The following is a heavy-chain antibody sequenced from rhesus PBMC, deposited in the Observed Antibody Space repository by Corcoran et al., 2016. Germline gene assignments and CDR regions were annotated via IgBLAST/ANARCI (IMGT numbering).Heavy chain of an antibody. Sequence: QVQLQESGPGLLKPSDTLSLTCAVSGGSISGGYGWVWRRPPPGKGRGGVGSIYCSNGNTYYNPSLKSRVTISTDTSKNQFSLKLSSVTAADTAVYYCARAYEDDYGYYYYYGLDSWGQGVVVTVSS. CDR3: ARAYEDDYGYYYYYGLDS. D-gene: IGHD3-9*01. CDR1: GGSISGGYG. CDR2: IYCSNGNT. V-gene: IGHV4S7*01. J-gene: IGHJ6*01.